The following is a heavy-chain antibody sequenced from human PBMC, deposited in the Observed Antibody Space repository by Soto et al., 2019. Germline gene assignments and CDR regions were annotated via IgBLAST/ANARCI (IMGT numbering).Heavy chain of an antibody. V-gene: IGHV1-69*13. CDR3: ARDGVGTSLAAPLAFDI. CDR2: IIPIFGTA. D-gene: IGHD6-13*01. Sequence: ASVKVSCKASGDTFSSYAISWVRQAPGQGLEWMGGIIPIFGTANYAQKFQGRVTITADESTSTAYMELSSLRSEDTAVYYCARDGVGTSLAAPLAFDIWGQGTMVTVSS. CDR1: GDTFSSYA. J-gene: IGHJ3*02.